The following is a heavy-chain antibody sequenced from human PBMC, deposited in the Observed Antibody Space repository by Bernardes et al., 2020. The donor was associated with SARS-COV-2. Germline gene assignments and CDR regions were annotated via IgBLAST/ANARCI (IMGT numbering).Heavy chain of an antibody. CDR1: GFTFNNYW. CDR3: TTLNSGSSIY. CDR2: INSDGTTT. V-gene: IGHV3-74*01. J-gene: IGHJ4*02. D-gene: IGHD3-10*01. Sequence: GGSLRLSCAASGFTFNNYWMHWVRQAPGKGLVWVSRINSDGTTTIYADSVKGRFTISRDNAKNTLYLQMNSLRADDTAVYYCTTLNSGSSIYWGQGTLVTVSS.